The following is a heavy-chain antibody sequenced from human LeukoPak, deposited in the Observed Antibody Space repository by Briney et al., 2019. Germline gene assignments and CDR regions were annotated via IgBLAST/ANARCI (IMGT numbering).Heavy chain of an antibody. CDR2: INPNSGGT. D-gene: IGHD3-3*01. CDR1: GYTFTGYY. Sequence: ASVKVSRKASGYTFTGYYMHWVRQAPGQGLEWMGRINPNSGGTNYAQKFQGRVTMTRDTSISTAYMELSRLRSDDTAVYYCARDLTPGTISGYWGQGTLVTVSS. CDR3: ARDLTPGTISGY. V-gene: IGHV1-2*06. J-gene: IGHJ4*02.